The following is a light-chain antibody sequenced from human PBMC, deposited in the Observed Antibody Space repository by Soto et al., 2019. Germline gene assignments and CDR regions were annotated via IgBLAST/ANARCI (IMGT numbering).Light chain of an antibody. V-gene: IGLV2-23*01. Sequence: QSALTQPASVSGSPGQTITISCTATSSAVGTYSLVSWYQQHPDKAPKLIIYEGSKRPSGVSTRFSGSNSGNTASLTISGLQADDEADYYCCSYAGSYTSWVFGGGTKLTVL. CDR2: EGS. J-gene: IGLJ3*02. CDR1: SSAVGTYSL. CDR3: CSYAGSYTSWV.